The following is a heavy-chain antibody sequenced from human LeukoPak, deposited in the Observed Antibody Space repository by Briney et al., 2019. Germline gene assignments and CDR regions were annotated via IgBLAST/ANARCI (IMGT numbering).Heavy chain of an antibody. CDR1: GFTFSIYG. CDR2: ISSSSSYI. J-gene: IGHJ4*02. D-gene: IGHD3-3*01. Sequence: GGSLRLSCAASGFTFSIYGMHWVRQAPGKGLEWVSSISSSSSYIYYADSVKGRFTISRDNAKNSLYLQMYSLRAEDTAVYYCARGIDEWLYLNYWGQGALVTVSS. CDR3: ARGIDEWLYLNY. V-gene: IGHV3-21*04.